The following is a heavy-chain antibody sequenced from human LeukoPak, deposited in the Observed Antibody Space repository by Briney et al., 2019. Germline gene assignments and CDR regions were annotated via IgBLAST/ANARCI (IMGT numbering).Heavy chain of an antibody. CDR1: EFTFRNYD. Sequence: PGGSLRLSCAASEFTFRNYDMHWDRQAPGKGLEWVAFIRYDGNNKYYADSVKGRFTISRDNSKNTLYLQMNSLRAEDTAVYYCAKDQAVAGHPLDYWGQRTLVTVSS. J-gene: IGHJ4*02. D-gene: IGHD6-19*01. CDR3: AKDQAVAGHPLDY. CDR2: IRYDGNNK. V-gene: IGHV3-30*02.